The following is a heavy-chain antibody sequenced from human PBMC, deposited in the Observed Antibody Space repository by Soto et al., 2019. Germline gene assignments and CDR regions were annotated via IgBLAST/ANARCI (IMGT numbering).Heavy chain of an antibody. J-gene: IGHJ4*02. CDR2: IWYDGSNK. CDR3: ARVLSTFETGTTGY. CDR1: GFTFSSYG. Sequence: QVQLVESGGGVVQPGRSLRLSCAASGFTFSSYGMHWVRQAPGKGLEWVAVIWYDGSNKYYADSVKGRFPISRDNSQNTLYLQMNSLRAEDTAVYYCARVLSTFETGTTGYWGQGTLVTVSS. D-gene: IGHD1-7*01. V-gene: IGHV3-33*01.